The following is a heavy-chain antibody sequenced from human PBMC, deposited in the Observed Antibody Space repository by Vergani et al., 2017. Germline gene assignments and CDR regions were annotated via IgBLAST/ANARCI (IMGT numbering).Heavy chain of an antibody. CDR1: GGSFSGYY. CDR3: ARDDYYDSSGYYNY. V-gene: IGHV4-34*01. D-gene: IGHD3-22*01. CDR2: INHSGST. Sequence: QVQLQQWGAGLLKPSETLSLTCAVYGGSFSGYYWSWIRQPPGKGLEWIGEINHSGSTNYNPSLKRRVTISVDTSKNQFSLKLSSVTAADTAVYYCARDDYYDSSGYYNYWGQGTLVTVSS. J-gene: IGHJ4*02.